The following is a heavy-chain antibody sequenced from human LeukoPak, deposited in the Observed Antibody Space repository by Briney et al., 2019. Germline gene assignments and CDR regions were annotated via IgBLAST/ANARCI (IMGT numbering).Heavy chain of an antibody. Sequence: ASVKVSCKASGYTFSSYAMHWVRQTPGKGLEYVSAISSNGGSTYYANSVKGRFTISRDNSKNTLYLQMGSLRAEDMAVYYCARGPRYSSSSWVDYWGQGTLVTVSS. J-gene: IGHJ4*02. CDR3: ARGPRYSSSSWVDY. V-gene: IGHV3-64*01. D-gene: IGHD6-6*01. CDR2: ISSNGGST. CDR1: GYTFSSYA.